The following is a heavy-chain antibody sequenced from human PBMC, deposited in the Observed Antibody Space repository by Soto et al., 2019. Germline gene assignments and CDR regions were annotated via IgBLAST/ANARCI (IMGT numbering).Heavy chain of an antibody. J-gene: IGHJ4*02. Sequence: EVQLVESGGGLVQPGRSLRLSCVASGFRFDGHAMHWVRQTPGKGLEWVSGLDWDSGGIDYADFVKGRFTISRDNAKNSLYLQMNSLRPEDTALYYXAXXXXXXGXGNFDYWGQGTLVTVSS. V-gene: IGHV3-9*01. CDR3: AXXXXXXGXGNFDY. CDR1: GFRFDGHA. CDR2: LDWDSGGI.